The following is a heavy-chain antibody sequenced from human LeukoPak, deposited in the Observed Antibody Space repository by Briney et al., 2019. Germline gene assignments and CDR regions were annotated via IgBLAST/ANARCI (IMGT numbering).Heavy chain of an antibody. V-gene: IGHV1-8*01. CDR2: MNPNSGNT. Sequence: ASVKVSCKASRYAFTSYDINWVRQATGQGLEWMGWMNPNSGNTGYAQKFQGRVTMTRNTSITTAYMELTSLRSEDTAVYYCARSPVGRNPWFDPWGQGTLVTVSS. CDR3: ARSPVGRNPWFDP. D-gene: IGHD1-14*01. J-gene: IGHJ5*02. CDR1: RYAFTSYD.